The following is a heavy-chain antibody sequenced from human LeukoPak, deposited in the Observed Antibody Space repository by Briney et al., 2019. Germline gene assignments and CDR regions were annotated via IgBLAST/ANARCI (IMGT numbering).Heavy chain of an antibody. V-gene: IGHV3-33*03. J-gene: IGHJ4*02. CDR2: IWYDGSKK. D-gene: IGHD1-26*01. Sequence: GGSLRRSCAPSGFTFSTYGMHWVRHAPGKGLEWVAVIWYDGSKKFYADFVKGRFTISRDNSKNTLYLQMNSLRAEDTAVYYCARQALVGVDYWGQGILVTVSS. CDR1: GFTFSTYG. CDR3: ARQALVGVDY.